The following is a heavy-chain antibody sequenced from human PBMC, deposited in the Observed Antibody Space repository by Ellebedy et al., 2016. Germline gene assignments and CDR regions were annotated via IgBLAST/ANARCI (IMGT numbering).Heavy chain of an antibody. Sequence: ASVKVSCKASGYTFTSYGINWVRQAPGQGLEWMGWINAYSGNTNYAQKFQGRVSMTTDTSTSTANMELRSLRSDDTAVYYCARGTWVYEYYMDVWGKGTTVTVSS. CDR1: GYTFTSYG. V-gene: IGHV1-18*01. CDR2: INAYSGNT. J-gene: IGHJ6*03. D-gene: IGHD3-16*01. CDR3: ARGTWVYEYYMDV.